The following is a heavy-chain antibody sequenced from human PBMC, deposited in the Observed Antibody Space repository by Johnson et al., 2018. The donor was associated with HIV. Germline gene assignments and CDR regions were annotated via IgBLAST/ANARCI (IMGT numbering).Heavy chain of an antibody. J-gene: IGHJ3*02. CDR3: ASIYYDILTGYYYDAFDI. Sequence: VQLVESGGGLVQPGGSLRLSCAASGFTFSSYDMGWVRQAPGKGLEWVSAISDSGGRTHYADPVQGRFTISRDNAKNALYLQMNSLRAEDTAVYYCASIYYDILTGYYYDAFDIWGQGTMVTVSS. CDR2: ISDSGGRT. D-gene: IGHD3-9*01. V-gene: IGHV3-23*04. CDR1: GFTFSSYD.